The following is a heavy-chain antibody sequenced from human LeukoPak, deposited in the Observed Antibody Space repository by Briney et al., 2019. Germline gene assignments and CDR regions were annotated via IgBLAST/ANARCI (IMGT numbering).Heavy chain of an antibody. CDR1: GGSFSGYY. J-gene: IGHJ4*02. CDR3: ARLERGAHDY. CDR2: INHSGST. Sequence: SSETLSLTCAVYGGSFSGYYWSWIRQPSGKGLEWIGEINHSGSTNYNPSLKSRVTISVDTSKNQFSLKLSSVTAADTAVYYCARLERGAHDYWGQGTLVTVSS. D-gene: IGHD1-1*01. V-gene: IGHV4-34*01.